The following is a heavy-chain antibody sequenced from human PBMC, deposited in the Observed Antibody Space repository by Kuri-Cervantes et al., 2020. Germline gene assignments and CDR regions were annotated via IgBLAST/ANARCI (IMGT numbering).Heavy chain of an antibody. CDR3: TTENRWLRSPPYYYYGMDV. V-gene: IGHV3-30*07. D-gene: IGHD5-12*01. J-gene: IGHJ6*02. Sequence: SVKGRFTISRDNSKNTLYVQMNSLKTEDTAVYYCTTENRWLRSPPYYYYGMDVWGQGTTVTVSS.